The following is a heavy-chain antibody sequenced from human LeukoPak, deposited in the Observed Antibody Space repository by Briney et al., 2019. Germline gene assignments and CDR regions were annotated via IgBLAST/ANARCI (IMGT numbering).Heavy chain of an antibody. CDR1: GFTFSNAW. D-gene: IGHD3-22*01. CDR2: IKSKTDGGTT. Sequence: PGGSLRLSCAASGFTFSNAWMSWVRQAPGKGLEWVGRIKSKTDGGTTDYAAPAKGRFTISRDDSKNTLYLQMNSLKTEDTAVYYCTTDLYYDSSGYRKRIDYWGQGTLVTVSS. V-gene: IGHV3-15*01. J-gene: IGHJ4*02. CDR3: TTDLYYDSSGYRKRIDY.